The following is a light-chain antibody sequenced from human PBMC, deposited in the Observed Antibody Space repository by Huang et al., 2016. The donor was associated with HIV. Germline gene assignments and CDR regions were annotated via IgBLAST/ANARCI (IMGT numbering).Light chain of an antibody. V-gene: IGKV1-39*01. CDR2: AAS. J-gene: IGKJ5*01. CDR1: QNLNKY. Sequence: DIQMTQSPPSLSASVGDSVTIAFRARQNLNKYFNWCQQKPGQAPRLLIFAASRLRSGVPSRCSGSGSGTEITLTISSRQLEDFVTYYCQQRFSTTITFGQGTRLDIK. CDR3: QQRFSTTIT.